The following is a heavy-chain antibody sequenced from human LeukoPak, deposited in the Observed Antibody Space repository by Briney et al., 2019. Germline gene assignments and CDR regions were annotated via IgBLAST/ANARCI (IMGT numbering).Heavy chain of an antibody. Sequence: GGSLRLSCAASGFTFSSYSMNWVRQAPGMGLEWVSYICSRGSYIYYADSVKGRFTISRDNAKNSLYLQMNSLRAEDTAVYYCARDLYYYGSGNYVPGLPDYWGQGTLVTVSS. CDR3: ARDLYYYGSGNYVPGLPDY. CDR2: ICSRGSYI. V-gene: IGHV3-21*05. D-gene: IGHD3-10*01. J-gene: IGHJ4*02. CDR1: GFTFSSYS.